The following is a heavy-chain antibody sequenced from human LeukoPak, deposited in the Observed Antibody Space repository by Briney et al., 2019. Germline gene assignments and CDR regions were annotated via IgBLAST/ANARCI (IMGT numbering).Heavy chain of an antibody. D-gene: IGHD6-19*01. CDR3: ASGSGWYPGYFQH. V-gene: IGHV3-33*01. J-gene: IGHJ1*01. CDR2: IWYDGSNK. CDR1: GFTFSSYG. Sequence: TGGSLRLSCAVSGFTFSSYGMHWVRQAPGKGLEWVAAIWYDGSNKYYADSVKGRFTISRDNSKNTLYVQMNSLRAEDTAVYYFASGSGWYPGYFQHWGRGTLVTVP.